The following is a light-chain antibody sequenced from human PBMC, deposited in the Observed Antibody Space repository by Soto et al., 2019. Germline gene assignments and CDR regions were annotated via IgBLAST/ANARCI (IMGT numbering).Light chain of an antibody. V-gene: IGKV1-5*01. CDR1: QSISRW. Sequence: DIQMTQSPSTLSASVGDTVTITCRASQSISRWLAWCQQKTGSPPKTLIYDASSLEGGVPSRFSGSGFGTEFTLTISSMQPDDFATYYSQQYYSYSLWTFGQGTKVEI. J-gene: IGKJ1*01. CDR2: DAS. CDR3: QQYYSYSLWT.